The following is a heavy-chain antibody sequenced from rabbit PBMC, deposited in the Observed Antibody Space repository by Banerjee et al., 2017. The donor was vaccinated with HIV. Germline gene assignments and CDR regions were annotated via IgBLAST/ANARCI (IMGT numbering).Heavy chain of an antibody. CDR2: IYAGDGST. CDR3: ARNYYSDGSDNYGWSL. Sequence: QSLEESGGDLVKPGASLTLTCTASGFTISSSYWMCWVRQAPGKGLEWIACIYAGDGSTYYANWAKGRFTGSKTSSTTVTLQMTSLTAADTATYFCARNYYSDGSDNYGWSLWGPGTLVTVS. D-gene: IGHD6-1*01. V-gene: IGHV1S40*01. J-gene: IGHJ4*01. CDR1: GFTISSSYW.